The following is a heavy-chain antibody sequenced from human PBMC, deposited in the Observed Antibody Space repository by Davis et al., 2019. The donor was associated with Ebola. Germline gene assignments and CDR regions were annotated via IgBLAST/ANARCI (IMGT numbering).Heavy chain of an antibody. Sequence: GESLKISCTASGFTFGDYAMSWVRQAPGKGLEWVSHISDDSSSTYYADSVKGRFTISRDNAKNSLYLQLNTLRDEDTAVYFCVSAGWDHWGQGTLVTVSS. D-gene: IGHD2-15*01. CDR2: ISDDSSST. J-gene: IGHJ4*02. CDR1: GFTFGDYA. CDR3: VSAGWDH. V-gene: IGHV3-48*02.